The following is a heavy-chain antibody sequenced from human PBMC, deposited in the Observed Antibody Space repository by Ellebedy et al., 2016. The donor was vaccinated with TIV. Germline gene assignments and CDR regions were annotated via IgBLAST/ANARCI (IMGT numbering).Heavy chain of an antibody. D-gene: IGHD3-10*01. CDR2: IWHDGSYK. J-gene: IGHJ3*01. CDR3: ARVRSYLEASGADALDL. CDR1: GFTFSTYG. Sequence: GESLKISCAASGFTFSTYGMHWVRQAPGKGLEWVAIIWHDGSYKYHADSLEGRFTSSRDNGQSTLYLQMNSLRVEDTAVYFCARVRSYLEASGADALDLWGQGTQVSVS. V-gene: IGHV3-33*01.